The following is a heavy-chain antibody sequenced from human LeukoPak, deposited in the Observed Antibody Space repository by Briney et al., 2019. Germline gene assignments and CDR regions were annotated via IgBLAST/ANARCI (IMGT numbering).Heavy chain of an antibody. CDR2: IRGGADDT. D-gene: IGHD5-12*01. CDR3: ATSGFSGYDHPS. J-gene: IGHJ5*02. CDR1: GFTFRSYS. V-gene: IGHV3-23*01. Sequence: GGSLRLSCAASGFTFRSYSMAWVRLAPGKGLEWVSVIRGGADDTSYADSVKGRFTISRDNSKNTLFLQMDGLRVEDTAVYYCATSGFSGYDHPSWGQGTLVTVSS.